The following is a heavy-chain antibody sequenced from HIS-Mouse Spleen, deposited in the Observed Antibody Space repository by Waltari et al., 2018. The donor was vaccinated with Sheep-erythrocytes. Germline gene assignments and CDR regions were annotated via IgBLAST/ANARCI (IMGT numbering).Heavy chain of an antibody. J-gene: IGHJ5*02. CDR2: INHSGST. CDR3: ARGIAAAGTDWFDP. Sequence: QVQLQQWGAGLLKPSETLSLTCAVYGGSFSGYYWSWIRQPPGKGLEWIGEINHSGSTNHNPARVSRVTISVDTSKNQFSLKLSSVTAADTAVYYCARGIAAAGTDWFDPWGQGTLVTVSS. D-gene: IGHD6-13*01. CDR1: GGSFSGYY. V-gene: IGHV4-34*01.